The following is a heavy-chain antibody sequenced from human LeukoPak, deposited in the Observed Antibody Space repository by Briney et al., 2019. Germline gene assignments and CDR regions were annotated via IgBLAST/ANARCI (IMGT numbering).Heavy chain of an antibody. J-gene: IGHJ3*02. CDR2: ISYDGSNK. CDR1: GFTFSDYG. D-gene: IGHD1-26*01. V-gene: IGHV3-30*12. CDR3: ARGGSYLSAFDI. Sequence: GGSLRLSCAAYGFTFSDYGMHWVRQTPGKGLEWVAFISYDGSNKYYADSVKGRFTISRDNSKNTLYLQMNSLRAEDTAVYYCARGGSYLSAFDIWGQGTMVTVSS.